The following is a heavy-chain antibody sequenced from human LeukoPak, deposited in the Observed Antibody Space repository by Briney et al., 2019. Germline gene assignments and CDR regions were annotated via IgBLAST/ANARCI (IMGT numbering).Heavy chain of an antibody. CDR3: ARSSGYYYVDFDY. CDR1: GGSISSYY. V-gene: IGHV4-59*01. J-gene: IGHJ4*02. CDR2: IYYSGST. D-gene: IGHD3-22*01. Sequence: PSETLSLTCIVSGGSISSYYWSWIRQPPGKGLEWIGYIYYSGSTNYNPSLKSRVTISVDTSKNQFSLKLSSVTAADTAVYYCARSSGYYYVDFDYWGQGTLVTVSS.